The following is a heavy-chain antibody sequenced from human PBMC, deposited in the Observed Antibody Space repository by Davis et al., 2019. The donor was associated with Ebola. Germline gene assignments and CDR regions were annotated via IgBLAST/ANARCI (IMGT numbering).Heavy chain of an antibody. Sequence: PSETLSLTCAVYGGSFSGYYWSWIRQPPGKGLEWIGEINHSGSTNYNPFLKSRVTISVDTSKNQFSLKLSSVTAADTAVYYCARGRSSWYFALGYFQHWGQGTLVTVSS. J-gene: IGHJ1*01. D-gene: IGHD6-13*01. CDR2: INHSGST. CDR3: ARGRSSWYFALGYFQH. V-gene: IGHV4-34*01. CDR1: GGSFSGYY.